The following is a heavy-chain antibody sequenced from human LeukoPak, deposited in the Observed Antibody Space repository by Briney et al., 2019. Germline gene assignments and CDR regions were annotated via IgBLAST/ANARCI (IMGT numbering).Heavy chain of an antibody. CDR3: AIGEGDGYNDFDY. CDR1: GYTFSSYA. Sequence: ASVKVSCKASGYTFSSYAISWVRQAPGQGLEWMGRIIPILGIANYAQKFQGRVTITADKSTSTAYMELSSLRSEDTAVYYCAIGEGDGYNDFDYWGQGTLVTVSS. V-gene: IGHV1-69*04. CDR2: IIPILGIA. J-gene: IGHJ4*02. D-gene: IGHD5-12*01.